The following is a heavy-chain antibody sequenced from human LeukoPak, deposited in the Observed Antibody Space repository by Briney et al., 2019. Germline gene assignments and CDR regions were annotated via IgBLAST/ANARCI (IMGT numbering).Heavy chain of an antibody. CDR2: INPNSGGT. J-gene: IGHJ4*02. V-gene: IGHV1-2*02. CDR3: ARTRFLEWSDFDY. CDR1: GYTFTGYY. Sequence: ASVKVSCKASGYTFTGYYMHWVRQAPGQGLKWMGWINPNSGGTDYAQKFQGRVTMTRDTSISTAYMELSRLRSDDTAVYYCARTRFLEWSDFDYWGQGTLVTVSS. D-gene: IGHD3-3*01.